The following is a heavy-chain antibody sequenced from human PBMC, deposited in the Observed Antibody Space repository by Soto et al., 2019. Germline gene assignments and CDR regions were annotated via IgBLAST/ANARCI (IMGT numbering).Heavy chain of an antibody. V-gene: IGHV1-46*01. Sequence: GASVTVSCKASGSTFTRYYMHLVGQAPGQGLEWMGIINPSGGSTSYAQKFQGRVTMTRDTSTSTVYMELSSLRSEDTAVYYCARAPNVLRYFDWLSYPSSDYYGMDVWGQGTTVPVSS. CDR1: GSTFTRYY. CDR3: ARAPNVLRYFDWLSYPSSDYYGMDV. D-gene: IGHD3-9*01. CDR2: INPSGGST. J-gene: IGHJ6*02.